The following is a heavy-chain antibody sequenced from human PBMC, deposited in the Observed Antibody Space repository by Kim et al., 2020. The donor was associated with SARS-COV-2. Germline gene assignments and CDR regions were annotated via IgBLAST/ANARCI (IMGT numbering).Heavy chain of an antibody. V-gene: IGHV3-7*03. Sequence: GGSLRLSCAASGFTFSSYWMSWVRQAPGKGLEWVANIKQDGSEKYYVGSVKGRFTISRDNAKNSLYLQMNSLRAEDTAVYYCARDRGAGVGATRYWGQGTLVTVSS. CDR1: GFTFSSYW. CDR2: IKQDGSEK. CDR3: ARDRGAGVGATRY. J-gene: IGHJ4*02. D-gene: IGHD1-26*01.